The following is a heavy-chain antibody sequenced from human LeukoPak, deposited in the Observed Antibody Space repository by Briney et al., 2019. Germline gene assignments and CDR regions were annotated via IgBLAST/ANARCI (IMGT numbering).Heavy chain of an antibody. D-gene: IGHD2-21*02. V-gene: IGHV1-2*02. CDR3: ARAARIVVVTAFDY. CDR2: INPNSGGT. Sequence: ASVKVSCKASGYTFTDYYIHWVRQAPGQGLEWMGWINPNSGGTNYAQKFQGRVTMTRDTSISTAYMELSRLRSDDTAVYYCARAARIVVVTAFDYWGQGTLVTVSS. CDR1: GYTFTDYY. J-gene: IGHJ4*02.